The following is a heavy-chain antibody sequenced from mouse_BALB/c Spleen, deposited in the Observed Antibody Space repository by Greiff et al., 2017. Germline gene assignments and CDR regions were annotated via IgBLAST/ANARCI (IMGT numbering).Heavy chain of an antibody. D-gene: IGHD1-2*01. CDR1: GYSITSDYA. CDR2: ISYSGST. Sequence: EVQLQQSGPGLVKPSQSLSLTCTVTGYSITSDYAWNWIRQFPGNKLEWMGYISYSGSTSYNPSLKSRISITRDTSKNQFFLQLNSVTTEDTATYYCARKFITTATGAMDYWGQGTSVTVSS. J-gene: IGHJ4*01. V-gene: IGHV3-2*02. CDR3: ARKFITTATGAMDY.